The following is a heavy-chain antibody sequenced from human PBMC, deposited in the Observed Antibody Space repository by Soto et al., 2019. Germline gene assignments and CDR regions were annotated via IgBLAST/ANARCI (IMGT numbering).Heavy chain of an antibody. D-gene: IGHD3-10*01. V-gene: IGHV1-69*02. CDR1: VDTFSSYT. CDR3: ARGHYGSESYYNWFDP. Sequence: QVQLVQSGAEVKKPGSSVKVSCKASVDTFSSYTISWVRQAPGQGLEWMGRIIPILGIANYPQKFQGRVTITADKSTSTVYMELSSLRSEDTAVYYCARGHYGSESYYNWFDPWGQGTLVTVSS. J-gene: IGHJ5*02. CDR2: IIPILGIA.